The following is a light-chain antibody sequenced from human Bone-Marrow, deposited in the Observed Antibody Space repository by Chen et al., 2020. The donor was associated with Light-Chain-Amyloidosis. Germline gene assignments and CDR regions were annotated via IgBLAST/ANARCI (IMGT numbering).Light chain of an antibody. V-gene: IGLV2-23*02. CDR1: RSDIGSFNL. CDR3: CSYAGASTYV. J-gene: IGLJ1*01. CDR2: EVE. Sequence: SALTHPSSVAGPPGQPITISCPGTRSDIGSFNLVSWYQHHPDKAPKLIIYEVEKRPSGVSNRFSGSRSGNTASLTISGLQADDEAAYYCCSYAGASTYVFGTGTEVTVL.